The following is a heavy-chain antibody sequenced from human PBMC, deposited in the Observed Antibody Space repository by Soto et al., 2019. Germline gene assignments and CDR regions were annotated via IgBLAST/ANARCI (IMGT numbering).Heavy chain of an antibody. J-gene: IGHJ4*02. CDR3: AKKKGGSYYGPHFDY. V-gene: IGHV3-23*01. Sequence: GWSLRLSCAASGFTFSSYAMSWVRQAPGKGLEWVSAISGSGGSTYYADSVKGRFTISRDNSKNTLYLQMNSLRAEDTAVYYCAKKKGGSYYGPHFDYWGQGTLVTVSS. CDR1: GFTFSSYA. D-gene: IGHD1-26*01. CDR2: ISGSGGST.